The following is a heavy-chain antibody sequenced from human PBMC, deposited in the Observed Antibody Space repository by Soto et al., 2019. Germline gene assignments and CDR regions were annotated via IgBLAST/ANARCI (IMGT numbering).Heavy chain of an antibody. Sequence: GGSLRLSCEASGFPFSSYALSWVRQATGKGMEWVSAISGSGGSTDYADSVKGRFTISRDNSKNTLYLQLNSLRAEDTAVYYCAKGIVLMTGYHTDSYYYYAMDAWGQGATVTVSS. D-gene: IGHD3-9*01. CDR1: GFPFSSYA. CDR3: AKGIVLMTGYHTDSYYYYAMDA. J-gene: IGHJ6*01. V-gene: IGHV3-23*01. CDR2: ISGSGGST.